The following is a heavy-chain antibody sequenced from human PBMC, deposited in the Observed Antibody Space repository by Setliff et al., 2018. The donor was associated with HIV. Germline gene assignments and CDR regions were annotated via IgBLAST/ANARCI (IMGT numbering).Heavy chain of an antibody. J-gene: IGHJ6*03. CDR2: ISSGGGFI. D-gene: IGHD1-26*01. Sequence: GGSLRLSCAASGFSLNDYSMNWVRQAPGKGLEWVSCISSGGGFIYYADSVKGRFTISRDNSKNLVYLQMNRLRPEDTAVYYCAKGEGHYYYFYMDVWGKGTTVTVSS. V-gene: IGHV3-21*01. CDR1: GFSLNDYS. CDR3: AKGEGHYYYFYMDV.